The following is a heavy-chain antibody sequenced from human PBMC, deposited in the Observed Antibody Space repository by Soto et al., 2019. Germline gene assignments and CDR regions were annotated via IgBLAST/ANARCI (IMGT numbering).Heavy chain of an antibody. CDR1: GGTFSSYS. V-gene: IGHV1-69*13. Sequence: SVKVSCKASGGTFSSYSISWVRQAPGQGLEWMGGIIPIFGTANYAQKFQGRVTITADESTSTAYMELSSLRSEDTAVYYCARGLITILMAYGMDVWGQGTTVTVSS. J-gene: IGHJ6*02. D-gene: IGHD3-10*01. CDR3: ARGLITILMAYGMDV. CDR2: IIPIFGTA.